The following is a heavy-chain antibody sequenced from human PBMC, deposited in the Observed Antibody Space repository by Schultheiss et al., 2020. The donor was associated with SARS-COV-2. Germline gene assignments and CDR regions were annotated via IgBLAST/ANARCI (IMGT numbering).Heavy chain of an antibody. J-gene: IGHJ4*02. V-gene: IGHV3-33*08. D-gene: IGHD6-6*01. Sequence: GGSLRLSCAASGFTFVSYPMSWVRQAPGKGLEWVAVIWYDGSNKYYADSVKGRFTISRDNSKNTLYLQMNSLRAEDTAVYYCARDGGLYSSSSYFDYWGQGTLVTVSS. CDR3: ARDGGLYSSSSYFDY. CDR1: GFTFVSYP. CDR2: IWYDGSNK.